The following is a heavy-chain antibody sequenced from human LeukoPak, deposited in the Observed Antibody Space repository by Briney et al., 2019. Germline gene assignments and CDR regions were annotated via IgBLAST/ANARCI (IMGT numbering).Heavy chain of an antibody. CDR1: GGTFSSYA. CDR2: IIPIFGTA. CDR3: ARDQTGAVDPYGMDV. D-gene: IGHD6-19*01. J-gene: IGHJ6*02. V-gene: IGHV1-69*13. Sequence: ASVKVSCKASGGTFSSYAISWVRQAPAQGLEWMGGIIPIFGTANYAQKFQGRVTITADESTSTAYMELSSLRSEDTAVYYCARDQTGAVDPYGMDVWGQGTTVTVSS.